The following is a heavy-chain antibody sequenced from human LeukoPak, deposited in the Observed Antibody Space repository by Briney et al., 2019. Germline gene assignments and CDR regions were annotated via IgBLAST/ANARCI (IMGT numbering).Heavy chain of an antibody. Sequence: GRSLRLSCAASGFTFSSYGMHWVRQAPGKGLEWVAVISYDGSNKYYADSVKGRFTISRDNSKNTLYLQMNSLRAEDTAVYYCAKGEGVGSYWGQGTLVTVSS. V-gene: IGHV3-30*18. D-gene: IGHD3-16*01. CDR2: ISYDGSNK. J-gene: IGHJ4*02. CDR1: GFTFSSYG. CDR3: AKGEGVGSY.